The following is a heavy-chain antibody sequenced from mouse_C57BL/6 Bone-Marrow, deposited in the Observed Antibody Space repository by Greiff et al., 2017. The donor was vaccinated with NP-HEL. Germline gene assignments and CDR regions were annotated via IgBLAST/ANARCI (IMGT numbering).Heavy chain of an antibody. V-gene: IGHV14-4*01. Sequence: DVQLQESGAELVRPGASVKLSCTASGFNIKDDYMHWVKQRPEQGLEWIGWIDPENGDTEYASKFQGKATITADTSSNTAYLQLSSLTSEDTAVYYCTVDSYYDYWGQGTTLTVSS. CDR2: IDPENGDT. D-gene: IGHD2-12*01. CDR1: GFNIKDDY. CDR3: TVDSYYDY. J-gene: IGHJ2*01.